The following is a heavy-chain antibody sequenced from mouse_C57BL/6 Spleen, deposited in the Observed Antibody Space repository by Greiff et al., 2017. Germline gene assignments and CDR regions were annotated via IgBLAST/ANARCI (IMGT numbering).Heavy chain of an antibody. CDR1: GFTFSSYT. D-gene: IGHD1-1*01. CDR2: ISGGGGNT. J-gene: IGHJ2*01. CDR3: ARQEDYYGSSYVYYFDY. V-gene: IGHV5-9*01. Sequence: EVQRVESGGGLVKPGGSLKLSCAASGFTFSSYTMYWVRQTPEKRLEWVATISGGGGNTYYPDSVKGRFTISRDNAKNTLYLQMSSLRSEHTSLYYCARQEDYYGSSYVYYFDYWGQGTTLTVSS.